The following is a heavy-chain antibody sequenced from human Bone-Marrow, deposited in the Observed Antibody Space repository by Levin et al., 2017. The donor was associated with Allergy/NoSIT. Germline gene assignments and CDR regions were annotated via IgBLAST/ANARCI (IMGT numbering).Heavy chain of an antibody. D-gene: IGHD6-13*01. CDR1: GFTFSSYA. CDR3: AKDAAVPPYSSPGGGWFDP. J-gene: IGHJ5*02. CDR2: ISGSGGST. V-gene: IGHV3-23*01. Sequence: GESLKISCAASGFTFSSYAMSWVRQAPGKGLEWVSAISGSGGSTYYADSVKGRFTISRDNSKNTLYLQMNSLRAEDTAVYYCAKDAAVPPYSSPGGGWFDPWGQGTLVTVSS.